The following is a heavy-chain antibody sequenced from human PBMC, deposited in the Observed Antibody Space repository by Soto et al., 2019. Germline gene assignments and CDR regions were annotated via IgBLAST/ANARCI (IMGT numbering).Heavy chain of an antibody. J-gene: IGHJ6*02. CDR2: IYPGDSDT. CDR3: ERRSRYAVGVYGMDV. Sequence: GESLKISCNGSGYSFTSYWIGWVRQMPGKGLEWMGIIYPGDSDTRYSPSFQGQVTISADKSISTAYLQWSSLKASDTAMYYCERRSRYAVGVYGMDVWGQGTTVPVSS. CDR1: GYSFTSYW. V-gene: IGHV5-51*01. D-gene: IGHD2-2*01.